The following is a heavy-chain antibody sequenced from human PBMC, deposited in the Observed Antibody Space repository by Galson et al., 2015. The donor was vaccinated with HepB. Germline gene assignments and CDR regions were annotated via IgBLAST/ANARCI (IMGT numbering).Heavy chain of an antibody. CDR3: ARGGYYYYYYMDV. J-gene: IGHJ6*03. V-gene: IGHV3-7*01. Sequence: SLRLSCAASGFTFSSYWMSWVRQAPGKGLEWVANIKQDGSEKYYVDSVKGRFTISRDNAKNSLYLQMNSLRAEDTAVYYCARGGYYYYYYMDVWGKGTTVTVSS. CDR1: GFTFSSYW. CDR2: IKQDGSEK.